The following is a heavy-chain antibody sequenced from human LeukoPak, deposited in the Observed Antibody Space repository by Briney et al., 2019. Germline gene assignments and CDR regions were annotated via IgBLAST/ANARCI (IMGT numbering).Heavy chain of an antibody. CDR2: IKQDGTEK. CDR3: ARSSLLHSNAMDV. V-gene: IGHV3-7*01. D-gene: IGHD5-18*01. Sequence: GGSLRLSCAASGFTFSTYWMSWVRQAPGEGLEWVANIKQDGTEKYYVDSVKGRFTISRDNTKNSLYLQMSSLRDDDTAVYYCARSSLLHSNAMDVWGQGTTVTVSS. CDR1: GFTFSTYW. J-gene: IGHJ6*02.